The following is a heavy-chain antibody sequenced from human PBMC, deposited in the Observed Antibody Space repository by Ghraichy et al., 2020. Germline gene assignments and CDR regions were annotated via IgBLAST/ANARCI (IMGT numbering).Heavy chain of an antibody. J-gene: IGHJ3*02. CDR3: ARDRGPTYYDFWSGYLPKLDAFDI. CDR2: ISSSSSTI. CDR1: GFTFSSYS. V-gene: IGHV3-48*02. Sequence: GGSLRLSCAASGFTFSSYSMNWVRQAPGKGLEWVSYISSSSSTIYYADSVKGRFTISRDNAKNSLYLQMNSLRDEDTAVYYCARDRGPTYYDFWSGYLPKLDAFDIWGQGTMVTVSS. D-gene: IGHD3-3*01.